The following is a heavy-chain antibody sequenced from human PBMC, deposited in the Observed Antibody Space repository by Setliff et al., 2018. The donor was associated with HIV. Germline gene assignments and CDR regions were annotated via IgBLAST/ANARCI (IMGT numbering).Heavy chain of an antibody. CDR1: GYSISRGYY. Sequence: SETLSLTCAVSGYSISRGYYWGWIRQPPGKGLEWIGSIYHSGSTYYNPSLKSRVTISVDTSKNQFSLKLSSVTAADTAVYYCARRGMWSYETGGNPTATFDYWGQGVLVTVSS. CDR3: ARRGMWSYETGGNPTATFDY. J-gene: IGHJ4*02. CDR2: IYHSGST. V-gene: IGHV4-38-2*01. D-gene: IGHD2-8*02.